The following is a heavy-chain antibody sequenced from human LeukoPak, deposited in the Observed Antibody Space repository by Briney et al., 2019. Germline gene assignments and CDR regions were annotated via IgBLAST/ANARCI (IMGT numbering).Heavy chain of an antibody. V-gene: IGHV3-23*01. J-gene: IGHJ4*02. CDR3: AKGAGYRSSGWYFDH. CDR1: GFTFSVFG. CDR2: IDETGGTT. D-gene: IGHD6-19*01. Sequence: GGSLRLSCAASGFTFSVFGMSWVRQAPGKGLEWVSGIDETGGTTYYADSVKGRSTISRDNSKNTLYLQVNSLRAEDTAVYYCAKGAGYRSSGWYFDHWGQGTLVTVSS.